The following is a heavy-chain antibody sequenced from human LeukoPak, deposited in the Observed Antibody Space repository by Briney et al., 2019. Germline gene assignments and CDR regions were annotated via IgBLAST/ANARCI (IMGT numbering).Heavy chain of an antibody. CDR3: ARAQYSNGPPYYFYCSMDV. Sequence: PGRSLRLSCAASGFTFNSYGMHWVRQSPGKGLESVAVIYYDGSNKYYADSVKGRFTISRDNSKNTLDLQMNSVRADDTAVYYCARAQYSNGPPYYFYCSMDVWGKGTTVTVSS. J-gene: IGHJ6*03. D-gene: IGHD4-11*01. CDR1: GFTFNSYG. V-gene: IGHV3-33*01. CDR2: IYYDGSNK.